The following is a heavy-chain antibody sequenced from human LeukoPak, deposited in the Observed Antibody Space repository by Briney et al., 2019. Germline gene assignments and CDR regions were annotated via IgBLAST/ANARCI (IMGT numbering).Heavy chain of an antibody. J-gene: IGHJ5*02. CDR1: GDSVTTNYH. D-gene: IGHD3-10*01. CDR3: ARHTRFNSGDNWFDP. V-gene: IGHV4-39*01. CDR2: ASYGGDT. Sequence: SETLSLTCSVSGDSVTTNYHWAWIRQPPGKGLEWIGSASYGGDTHYNSSLQGRVTISMDTSKNQVSLKLPSVTATDTAVYYCARHTRFNSGDNWFDPWGQGTLVTVSS.